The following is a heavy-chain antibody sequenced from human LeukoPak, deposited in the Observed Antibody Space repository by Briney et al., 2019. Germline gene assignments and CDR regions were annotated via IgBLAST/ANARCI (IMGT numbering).Heavy chain of an antibody. CDR2: IYHSGST. D-gene: IGHD4-23*01. J-gene: IGHJ4*02. CDR3: ARASSVVTPGYFDY. V-gene: IGHV4-4*02. CDR1: GGSISSSNW. Sequence: PSGTLSLTCAVSGGSISSSNWWSWVRQPPGKGLEWIGEIYHSGSTNYNPSLKSRVTISVDKSKNQFSLELSSVTAADTAVYYCARASSVVTPGYFDYWGQGTLVTVSS.